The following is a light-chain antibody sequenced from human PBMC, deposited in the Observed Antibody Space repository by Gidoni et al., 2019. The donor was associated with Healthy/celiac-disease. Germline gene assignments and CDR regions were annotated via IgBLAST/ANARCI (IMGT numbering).Light chain of an antibody. J-gene: IGKJ2*01. V-gene: IGKV1-5*03. Sequence: DIQMIHSPSTLSASVGDRVTITCRASQSSSRWLAWYHQKAGKAPKLLIYKASSLESGVPSRVSCSGSGTEFTLTISSLQADDFATYYCQQYNSYSNTFGHGTKLEIK. CDR2: KAS. CDR3: QQYNSYSNT. CDR1: QSSSRW.